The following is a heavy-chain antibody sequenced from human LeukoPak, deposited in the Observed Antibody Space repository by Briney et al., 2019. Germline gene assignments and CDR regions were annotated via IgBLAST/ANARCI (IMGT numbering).Heavy chain of an antibody. D-gene: IGHD6-13*01. Sequence: PGGSLRLSCAASGINVSSNYMTWIRQAPGKGLEWVSLIYGGDAAYYAESVRDRFMISRDNLKNTLFLQMNSLRVEDTAVYYCVTSTGQQFIPYDYWGQGTHVTVSS. CDR1: GINVSSNY. J-gene: IGHJ4*02. CDR3: VTSTGQQFIPYDY. CDR2: IYGGDAA. V-gene: IGHV3-66*02.